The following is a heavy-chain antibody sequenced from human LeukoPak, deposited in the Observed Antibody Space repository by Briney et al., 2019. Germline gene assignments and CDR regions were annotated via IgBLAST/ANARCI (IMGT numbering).Heavy chain of an antibody. V-gene: IGHV3-23*01. D-gene: IGHD2-15*01. CDR3: AKVPRYCSGGSCQTQYFDY. J-gene: IGHJ4*02. Sequence: GGSRRLSSAASGFTFNSYAMCWVRQAPGKGLEWVSVISGSGGSTYYADSVKGRFTSSRDNSKNTLFLQMKSLRAEDTAVHYCAKVPRYCSGGSCQTQYFDYWGQGTLVTVSS. CDR1: GFTFNSYA. CDR2: ISGSGGST.